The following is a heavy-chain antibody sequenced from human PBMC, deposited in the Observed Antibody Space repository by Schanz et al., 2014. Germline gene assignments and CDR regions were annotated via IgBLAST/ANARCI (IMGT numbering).Heavy chain of an antibody. D-gene: IGHD3-16*01. CDR2: ISPSGGST. J-gene: IGHJ6*02. V-gene: IGHV1-46*01. CDR1: GYSFTTYF. CDR3: GRGGGAYPQKYGMDV. Sequence: QVHLMQSGAEAKKPGASVKVSCKAFGYSFTTYFIHWVRLAPGQGFEWMGLISPSGGSTSYAQKFQGEVTMTRDTSTGTAFMELSGLPSEDPAVYFCGRGGGAYPQKYGMDVWGQGTTVTVSS.